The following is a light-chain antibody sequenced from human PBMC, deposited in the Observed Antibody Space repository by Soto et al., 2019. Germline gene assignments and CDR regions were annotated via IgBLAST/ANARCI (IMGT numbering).Light chain of an antibody. CDR2: DAS. CDR1: QSISSW. Sequence: EIQMTQSPSTLSASVVDRVTITCRASQSISSWLAWYQHTPRKAPKVLIYDASSLESGVPPRFSGSGSATEFSLTISRLQPDDFATYYCQQYNSLWTFGQGTKLDIK. J-gene: IGKJ1*01. V-gene: IGKV1-5*01. CDR3: QQYNSLWT.